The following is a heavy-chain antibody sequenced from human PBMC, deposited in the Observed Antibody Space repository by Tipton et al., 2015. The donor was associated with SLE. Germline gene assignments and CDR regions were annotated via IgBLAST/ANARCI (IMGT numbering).Heavy chain of an antibody. CDR1: SASFTSYT. D-gene: IGHD2-21*02. CDR2: IYISGNT. Sequence: TLSLTCAVSSASFTSYTWSWIRQPAGKGLEWIGLIYISGNTNYNPSLRSRVTMSVDTSKNQISLTLRSVTAEDTGVYYCAREGDYYFDYWGQGTLLTVSS. V-gene: IGHV4-4*07. J-gene: IGHJ4*02. CDR3: AREGDYYFDY.